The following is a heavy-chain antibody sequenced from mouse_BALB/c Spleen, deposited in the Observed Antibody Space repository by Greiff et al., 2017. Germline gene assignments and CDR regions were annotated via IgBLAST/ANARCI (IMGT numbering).Heavy chain of an antibody. CDR1: GFTFSDYY. CDR3: ARDQHYYGYVFAY. J-gene: IGHJ3*01. CDR2: ISDGGSYT. V-gene: IGHV5-4*02. Sequence: EVKLVESGGGLVKPGGSLKLSCAASGFTFSDYYMYWVRQTPEKRLEWVATISDGGSYTYYPDSVKGRFTISRDNAKNNLYLQMSSLKSEDTAMYYCARDQHYYGYVFAYWGQGTLVTVSA. D-gene: IGHD1-2*01.